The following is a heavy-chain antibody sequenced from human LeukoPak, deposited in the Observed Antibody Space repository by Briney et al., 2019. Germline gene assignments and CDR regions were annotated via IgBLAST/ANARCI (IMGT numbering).Heavy chain of an antibody. CDR2: IKSKTDGGTT. J-gene: IGHJ5*02. V-gene: IGHV3-15*01. D-gene: IGHD3-22*01. CDR3: TTEYYYDSSGYYPNWFDP. CDR1: GFTFSNAW. Sequence: PGGSLRLSCAASGFTFSNAWMSWVRQAPGKGLEWVGRIKSKTDGGTTDYAAPVKGRFTISRDDSKNTPYLQMNSLKTEDTAVYYCTTEYYYDSSGYYPNWFDPWGQGTLVTVSS.